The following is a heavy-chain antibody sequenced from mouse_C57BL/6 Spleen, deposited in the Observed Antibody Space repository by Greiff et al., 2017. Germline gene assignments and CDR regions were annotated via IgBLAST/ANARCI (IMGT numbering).Heavy chain of an antibody. V-gene: IGHV1-55*01. CDR1: GYTFTSYW. J-gene: IGHJ2*01. CDR2: IYPGSGST. D-gene: IGHD1-1*01. Sequence: QVQLQQPGAELVKPGASVKMSCKASGYTFTSYWITWVKQRPGQGLEWIGDIYPGSGSTNYNEKFKSKATLTVDTSSSTAYMQLSSLTSEDSAVYYCARCSTTVVAYYFDYWGQGTTLTVSS. CDR3: ARCSTTVVAYYFDY.